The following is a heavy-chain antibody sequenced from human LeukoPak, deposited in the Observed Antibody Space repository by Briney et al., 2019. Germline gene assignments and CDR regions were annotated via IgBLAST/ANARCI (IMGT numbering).Heavy chain of an antibody. V-gene: IGHV3-74*01. D-gene: IGHD6-6*01. Sequence: SGGSLRLSCAAFGFTFSDHYMDWVRQAPGKGLVWVSRISPTGSTTGYADSVKGRFTVSRDNAKNTLYLQVNNLRAEDTAVYYCARGPNSNWSGLDFWGQGTLLTVSS. CDR2: ISPTGSTT. CDR1: GFTFSDHY. J-gene: IGHJ4*02. CDR3: ARGPNSNWSGLDF.